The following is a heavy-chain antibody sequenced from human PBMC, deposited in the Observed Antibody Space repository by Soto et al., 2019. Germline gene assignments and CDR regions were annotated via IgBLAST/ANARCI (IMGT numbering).Heavy chain of an antibody. J-gene: IGHJ4*02. V-gene: IGHV3-30*18. D-gene: IGHD5-18*01. CDR1: GFTFSSYG. CDR3: AKDRKQLWLLGY. Sequence: PGGSLRLSCAASGFTFSSYGMHWVRQAPGKGLEWVAVISYDGSNKHYADSVKGRFTISRDNSKNTLYLQMDSLRAEDTAVYYCAKDRKQLWLLGYWGQGTLVTVSS. CDR2: ISYDGSNK.